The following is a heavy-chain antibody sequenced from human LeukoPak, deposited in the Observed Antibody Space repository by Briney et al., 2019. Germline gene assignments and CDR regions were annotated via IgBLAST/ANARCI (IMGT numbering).Heavy chain of an antibody. J-gene: IGHJ6*02. CDR1: GGTFSSYA. V-gene: IGHV1-69*01. D-gene: IGHD3-10*01. Sequence: SVKVSCKASGGTFSSYAISWVRQAPGQGLEWMGGIIPIFGTANYAQKFQGRVTITADESTSTAYMELSSLRSEDTAVYYCARVSGLLWFGELSRPPMDVWAKGPRSPSP. CDR2: IIPIFGTA. CDR3: ARVSGLLWFGELSRPPMDV.